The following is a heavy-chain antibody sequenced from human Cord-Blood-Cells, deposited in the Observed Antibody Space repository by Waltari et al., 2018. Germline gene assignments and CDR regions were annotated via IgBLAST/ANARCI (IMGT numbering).Heavy chain of an antibody. J-gene: IGHJ4*02. CDR1: GGSSSGYY. CDR2: INHSGST. Sequence: QVQLQQWGAGLLKPSETLSLTCAVYGGSSSGYYWTGLRQPPGKGLEWIGEINHSGSTNYNPSLKSRVTISVDTSKNQFSLKLSSVTAADTAVYYCARGPNKDATDYWGQGTLVTVSS. V-gene: IGHV4-34*01. CDR3: ARGPNKDATDY.